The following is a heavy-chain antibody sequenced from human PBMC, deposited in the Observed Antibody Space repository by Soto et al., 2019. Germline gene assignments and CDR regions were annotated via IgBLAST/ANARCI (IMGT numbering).Heavy chain of an antibody. CDR1: GYTFTSYG. D-gene: IGHD4-17*01. CDR3: ARVSFDGDYPFLYYYYYGMDV. J-gene: IGHJ6*02. Sequence: ASVKVSCKASGYTFTSYGISWVRQAPGQELEWMGWISAYNGNTNYAQKLQGRVTMTTDTSTSTAYIELRSLRSDDTAVYYCARVSFDGDYPFLYYYYYGMDVWGQGTTVTVSS. CDR2: ISAYNGNT. V-gene: IGHV1-18*01.